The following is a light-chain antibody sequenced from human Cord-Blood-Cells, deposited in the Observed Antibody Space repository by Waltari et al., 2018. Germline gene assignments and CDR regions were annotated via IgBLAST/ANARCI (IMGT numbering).Light chain of an antibody. CDR1: ALPKQY. J-gene: IGLJ3*02. Sequence: SYELTQPPSVSVSPGQTARITCSGDALPKQYAYWYQQKPGQAPVLVIYQDRERPSGIAELFSGSSSGTTVAVTISGVQAEDEADYYCQSADSSGTWVFGGGTKLTVL. CDR2: QDR. V-gene: IGLV3-25*02. CDR3: QSADSSGTWV.